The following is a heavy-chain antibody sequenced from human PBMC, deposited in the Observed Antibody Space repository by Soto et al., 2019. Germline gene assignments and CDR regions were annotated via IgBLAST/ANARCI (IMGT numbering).Heavy chain of an antibody. Sequence: GGSLRLSCAASGFTFSSYAMSWVRQAPGKGLEWVSTISGSGGSTYYADSVKGRFTISRDNSKNTLYLQMNSLRAEDTAVYYCAKEFGYSSRWYILDYWGQGTLVTVSS. J-gene: IGHJ4*02. CDR2: ISGSGGST. V-gene: IGHV3-23*01. D-gene: IGHD6-13*01. CDR3: AKEFGYSSRWYILDY. CDR1: GFTFSSYA.